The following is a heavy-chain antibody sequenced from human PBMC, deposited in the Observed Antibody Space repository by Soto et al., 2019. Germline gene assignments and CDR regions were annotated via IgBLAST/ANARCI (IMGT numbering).Heavy chain of an antibody. D-gene: IGHD1-7*01. J-gene: IGHJ6*03. CDR1: GYSFTSYW. V-gene: IGHV5-51*01. CDR2: IYPGDSDT. Sequence: GESLKISCKGSGYSFTSYWIGWVRQMPGKGLEWMGIIYPGDSDTRYSPSFQGQGTISADKSISTAYLQWSSLKASDTAMYYCARTITGTTSPPFYYYYMDVWGKGTTVTVSS. CDR3: ARTITGTTSPPFYYYYMDV.